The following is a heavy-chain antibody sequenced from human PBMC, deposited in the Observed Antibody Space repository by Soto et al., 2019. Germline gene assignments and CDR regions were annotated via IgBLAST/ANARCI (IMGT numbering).Heavy chain of an antibody. Sequence: SETLSLTCTVSGGSISSYYWSWIRLPPGKGLEWIGYIYYSGSTNYSPSLKSRVTMSVDTSKSQFSLNLNSVTAADTAVYFCARAGSGWSFDCWGQGTLVTVSS. D-gene: IGHD6-19*01. J-gene: IGHJ4*02. CDR2: IYYSGST. V-gene: IGHV4-59*01. CDR3: ARAGSGWSFDC. CDR1: GGSISSYY.